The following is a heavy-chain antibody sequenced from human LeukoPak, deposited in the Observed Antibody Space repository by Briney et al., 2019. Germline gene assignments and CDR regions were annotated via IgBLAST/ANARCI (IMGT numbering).Heavy chain of an antibody. D-gene: IGHD2-15*01. V-gene: IGHV4-30-4*01. Sequence: PSQTLSLTCSVSGGSISSGDYYWSWIRQSPEKGLEWIGFIDYSGSVFYNPSLKSRLAISVDSSVNQFSLTLTSVTAADTAVYYCARGGRFCAAGSCYPNWLAPWGQGTLVTVSS. J-gene: IGHJ5*02. CDR2: IDYSGSV. CDR1: GGSISSGDYY. CDR3: ARGGRFCAAGSCYPNWLAP.